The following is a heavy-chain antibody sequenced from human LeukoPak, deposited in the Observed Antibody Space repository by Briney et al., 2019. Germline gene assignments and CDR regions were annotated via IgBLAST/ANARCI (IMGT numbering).Heavy chain of an antibody. CDR1: GGTFSSYA. V-gene: IGHV1-69*04. Sequence: ASVKVSCKASGGTFSSYAISWVRQAPGQGLEWMGRIIPIFGIANYAQKFQSRVTITADKSTSTAYMELSSLRSEDTAVYYCARETPCSGGSCYSSYYYGMDVWGQGTTVTVSS. D-gene: IGHD2-15*01. J-gene: IGHJ6*02. CDR3: ARETPCSGGSCYSSYYYGMDV. CDR2: IIPIFGIA.